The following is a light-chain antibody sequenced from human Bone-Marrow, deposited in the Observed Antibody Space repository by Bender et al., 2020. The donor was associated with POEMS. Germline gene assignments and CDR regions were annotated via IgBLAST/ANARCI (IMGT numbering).Light chain of an antibody. CDR2: DST. J-gene: IGLJ1*01. CDR3: SSYAGSNVYV. V-gene: IGLV1-40*01. CDR1: SSNIGAGYD. Sequence: QSVLTQPPSVSGAPGQRVTISCTGSSSNIGAGYDVHWYQQVPGTAPKVVIYDSTSRPSGVPDRFSASKSGNTASLTVSGLQAEDEADYYCSSYAGSNVYVFETGTEVTVL.